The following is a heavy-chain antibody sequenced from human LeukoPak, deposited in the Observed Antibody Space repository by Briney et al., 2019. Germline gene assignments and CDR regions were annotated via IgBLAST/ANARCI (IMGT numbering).Heavy chain of an antibody. CDR3: ARELAYCSSTSCQGDAFDI. J-gene: IGHJ3*02. V-gene: IGHV4-59*01. D-gene: IGHD2-2*01. Sequence: SETLSLTCTVSGGSISSYYWSWIRQPPGKGLEWIGYIYYSGSTNYNPSLKSRVTISVDTSKNQFSLKLSSVTAADTAVYYCARELAYCSSTSCQGDAFDIWGQGTMVTVSS. CDR1: GGSISSYY. CDR2: IYYSGST.